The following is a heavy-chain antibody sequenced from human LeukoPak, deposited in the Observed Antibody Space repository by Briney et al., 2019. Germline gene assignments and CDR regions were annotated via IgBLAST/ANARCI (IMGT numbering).Heavy chain of an antibody. CDR3: ARGSYYGSGRKKSPNYYYYGMDV. V-gene: IGHV4-34*01. CDR2: INHSGST. CDR1: GGSFGGYY. J-gene: IGHJ6*04. Sequence: PSETLSLTCAVYGGSFGGYYWSWIRQPPGKGLEWIGEINHSGSTNYNPPLKSRVTISVDTSKNQFSLKLSSVTAADTAVYYCARGSYYGSGRKKSPNYYYYGMDVWGKGTTVTVSS. D-gene: IGHD3-10*01.